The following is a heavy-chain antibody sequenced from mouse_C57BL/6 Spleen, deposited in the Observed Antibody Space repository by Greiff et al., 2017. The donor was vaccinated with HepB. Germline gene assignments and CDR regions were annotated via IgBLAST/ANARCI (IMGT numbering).Heavy chain of an antibody. J-gene: IGHJ4*01. V-gene: IGHV1-82*01. Sequence: LVESGPELVKPGASVKISCKASGYAFSSSWMNWVKQRPGKGLEWIGRIYPGDGDTNYNGKFKGKATLTADKSSSTAYMQLSSLTSEDSAVYFCARSPSYAMDYWGQGTSVTVSS. CDR2: IYPGDGDT. CDR3: ARSPSYAMDY. CDR1: GYAFSSSW.